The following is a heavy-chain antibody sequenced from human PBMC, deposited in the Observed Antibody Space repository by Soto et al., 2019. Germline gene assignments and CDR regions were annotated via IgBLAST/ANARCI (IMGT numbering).Heavy chain of an antibody. V-gene: IGHV3-30-3*01. CDR3: ARVLGGYPNFDF. Sequence: QVPLVESGGGVVQPGRSLRLSCAASGFTVSSYGMHWVRQAPGKGLEWLAFISYDGSDKFYADSVKGRFTISRDSSKNTLYLQMNSLRAEDTAVDYCARVLGGYPNFDFWVQGTLVTVSS. CDR1: GFTVSSYG. D-gene: IGHD3-22*01. CDR2: ISYDGSDK. J-gene: IGHJ4*02.